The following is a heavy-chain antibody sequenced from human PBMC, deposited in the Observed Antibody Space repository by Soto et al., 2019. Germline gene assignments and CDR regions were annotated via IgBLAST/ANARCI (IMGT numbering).Heavy chain of an antibody. D-gene: IGHD2-15*01. V-gene: IGHV3-23*01. J-gene: IGHJ5*02. CDR2: ISGSGDYT. Sequence: EVQLLESGGGLVQPGESLRLSCAASGFTFSSYAMTWVRQAPGKGLEWVSSISGSGDYTYFADCVKGRFTISRDNSKDTLYLQMSSLRVEDTAIYYCAKDSRSHPQGWFDPWGQGTLVTVSS. CDR1: GFTFSSYA. CDR3: AKDSRSHPQGWFDP.